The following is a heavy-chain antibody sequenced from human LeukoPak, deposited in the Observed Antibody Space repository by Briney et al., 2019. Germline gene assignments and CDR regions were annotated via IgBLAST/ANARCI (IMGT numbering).Heavy chain of an antibody. D-gene: IGHD3-22*01. Sequence: GGSLRLSCAASGFTFSSYAMHWVRQAPGKGLEWVAVISYDGSNKHYADSVKGRFTISRDNSKNTLYLQMNSLRAEDTAVYYCARDSSSDAYYYDSSGLDYWGQGTLVTVSS. CDR3: ARDSSSDAYYYDSSGLDY. CDR2: ISYDGSNK. V-gene: IGHV3-30-3*01. CDR1: GFTFSSYA. J-gene: IGHJ4*02.